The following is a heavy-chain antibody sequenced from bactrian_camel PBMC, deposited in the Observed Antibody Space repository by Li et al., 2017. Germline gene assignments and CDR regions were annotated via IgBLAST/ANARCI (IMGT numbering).Heavy chain of an antibody. D-gene: IGHD5*01. V-gene: IGHV3S55*01. Sequence: HVQPVESGGGSVQAGGSLRLTCVVSGGTFDSYCMGWFRQAPGKEREGVAVIDTSGDTTYPESVKGRFTISRDDAKNTLYLQMNSLKTEDTAVYYCAARLTYGLGLDYWGQGTQVTVS. J-gene: IGHJ4*01. CDR3: AARLTYGLGLDY. CDR1: GGTFDSYC. CDR2: IDTSGDT.